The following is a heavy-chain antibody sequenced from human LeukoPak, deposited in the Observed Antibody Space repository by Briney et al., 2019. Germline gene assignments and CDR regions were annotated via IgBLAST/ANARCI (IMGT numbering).Heavy chain of an antibody. CDR3: AKVGNWKYGHHDY. J-gene: IGHJ4*02. Sequence: GGSLRLSCAASGFTFSSYAMTWVRQAPGKGLEWVSAISGSDGTTYYADSVKGRFTISRDNSKNTLSLQMNSPRAEDTAVYYCAKVGNWKYGHHDYWGQGTLVTVSS. CDR2: ISGSDGTT. CDR1: GFTFSSYA. D-gene: IGHD1-7*01. V-gene: IGHV3-23*01.